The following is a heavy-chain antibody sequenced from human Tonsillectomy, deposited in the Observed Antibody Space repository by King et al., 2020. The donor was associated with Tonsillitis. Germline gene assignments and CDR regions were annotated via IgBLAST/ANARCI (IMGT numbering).Heavy chain of an antibody. J-gene: IGHJ6*02. D-gene: IGHD1-1*01. Sequence: VQLVESGGGMVKPGGSLRLSCAASGFTFSSYSMNWVRQAPGKGLEWVSSVCTRSRKDIYYADTVQGRFTISRDNAKNSLYLKMNSLRAEDTAVYYCARDLGSSRLQLPDGGMYVWGQGTTVTVSS. CDR3: ARDLGSSRLQLPDGGMYV. V-gene: IGHV3-21*01. CDR1: GFTFSSYS. CDR2: VCTRSRKDI.